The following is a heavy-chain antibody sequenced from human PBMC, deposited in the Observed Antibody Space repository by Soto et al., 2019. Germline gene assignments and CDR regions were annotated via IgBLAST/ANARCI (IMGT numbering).Heavy chain of an antibody. V-gene: IGHV1-46*01. CDR2: INPSGGST. CDR1: GYTFTSYY. J-gene: IGHJ4*02. D-gene: IGHD2-15*01. CDR3: AREGNPTDIVVVVAATRAFDY. Sequence: GASVKVSCKASGYTFTSYYMHWVRQAPGQGLEWMGIINPSGGSTSYAQKFQGRVTMTRDTSTSTVYMELSSLRSEDTAVYYCAREGNPTDIVVVVAATRAFDYWGQGTLVTAPQ.